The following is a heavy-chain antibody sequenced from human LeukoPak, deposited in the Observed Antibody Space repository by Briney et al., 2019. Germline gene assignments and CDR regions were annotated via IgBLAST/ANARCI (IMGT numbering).Heavy chain of an antibody. V-gene: IGHV3-73*01. CDR2: IRSKANSYAT. J-gene: IGHJ6*02. Sequence: PGGSLRLSCAASGFAFSGSAMPWVRQASGKGLEWVGRIRSKANSYATAYAASVKGRFTISRDDSKNTAYLQMNSLKTEDTAAYYCTRHRDAIFGVVINYGMDVWGQGSTVTVSS. CDR1: GFAFSGSA. CDR3: TRHRDAIFGVVINYGMDV. D-gene: IGHD3-3*01.